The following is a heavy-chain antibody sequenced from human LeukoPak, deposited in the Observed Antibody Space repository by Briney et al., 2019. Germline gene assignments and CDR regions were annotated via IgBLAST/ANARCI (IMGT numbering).Heavy chain of an antibody. Sequence: SETLSLTCTVSGDSMRSYFWSWIRQPPGKGLEWIGYIYYSGAINYNPFLKSRVTISVDASKNQFSLNLNSVTAADTAVYYCARHGGYRDWMVRGVMDGMDVWGQGTTVTVSS. CDR3: ARHGGYRDWMVRGVMDGMDV. J-gene: IGHJ6*02. CDR1: GDSMRSYF. D-gene: IGHD3-10*01. CDR2: IYYSGAI. V-gene: IGHV4-59*08.